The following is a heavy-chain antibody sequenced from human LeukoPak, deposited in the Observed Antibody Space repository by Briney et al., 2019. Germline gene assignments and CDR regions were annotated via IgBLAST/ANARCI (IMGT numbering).Heavy chain of an antibody. CDR2: INPNSGGT. D-gene: IGHD3-9*01. CDR3: ARGYDILTGYYDY. V-gene: IGHV1-2*02. J-gene: IGHJ4*02. CDR1: RYTFTGYY. Sequence: ASVKVSCKASRYTFTGYYMHWVRQAPVQGLEWMGWINPNSGGTNYAQKFQGRVTMTRDTSISTAYMELSRLRSDDTAVYYCARGYDILTGYYDYWGQGTLVTVSS.